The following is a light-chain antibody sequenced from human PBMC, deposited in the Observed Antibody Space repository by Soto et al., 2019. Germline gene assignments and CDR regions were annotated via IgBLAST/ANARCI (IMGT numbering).Light chain of an antibody. CDR3: QHYNKWPFT. Sequence: EIVMTQSPATLSVSPGEKATLSCRASQSVSNNLAWYQQKPGQAPRLLIYFASTRATGIPARFSGSGSGTEFSLTISSLQSEDFAVYYCQHYNKWPFTFGGGTKVESK. CDR1: QSVSNN. J-gene: IGKJ4*01. CDR2: FAS. V-gene: IGKV3-15*01.